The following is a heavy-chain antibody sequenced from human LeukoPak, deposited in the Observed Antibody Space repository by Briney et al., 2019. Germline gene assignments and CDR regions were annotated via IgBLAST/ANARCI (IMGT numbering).Heavy chain of an antibody. D-gene: IGHD3-10*01. V-gene: IGHV1-18*01. CDR3: ARSTHGSGSYPSPGHFDY. CDR1: GYTFTSYG. Sequence: ASVKVSCKASGYTFTSYGISWVRQAPGQGLEWMGWISAYNGNTNYAQKLQGRVTMTTDTSTSTAYMELRSLRSDDTAVYYCARSTHGSGSYPSPGHFDYWGQGTLVTVSS. CDR2: ISAYNGNT. J-gene: IGHJ4*02.